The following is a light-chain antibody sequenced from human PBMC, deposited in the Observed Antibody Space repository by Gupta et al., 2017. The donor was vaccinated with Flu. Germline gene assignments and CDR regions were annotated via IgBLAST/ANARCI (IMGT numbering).Light chain of an antibody. CDR2: DVT. CDR3: CASTTGSTHVVV. V-gene: IGLV2-14*01. Sequence: QSALTQPASGSGSPGPSISIPCTGTTSAVGGYTAVSWYHQRPGTAPKLMIYDVTNRPPGMANRVSCATSGNTSATTTTGLQAEDEADDYCCASTTGSTHVVVFGGGTKLTVL. CDR1: TSAVGGYTA. J-gene: IGLJ2*01.